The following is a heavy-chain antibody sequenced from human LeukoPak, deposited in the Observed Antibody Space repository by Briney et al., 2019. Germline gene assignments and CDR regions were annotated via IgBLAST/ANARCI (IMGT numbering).Heavy chain of an antibody. V-gene: IGHV4-59*01. CDR3: ARRMAATMWVFEY. CDR1: GDSISGYY. Sequence: SSETLSLTCTVSGDSISGYYWSWIRQPPGKGLESIGYIYYSGNTDYNPSLKSRVTISIDTSKKQFSLKLSSVTAADTAVYYCARRMAATMWVFEYWGQGTLVTVSS. D-gene: IGHD2-15*01. J-gene: IGHJ4*02. CDR2: IYYSGNT.